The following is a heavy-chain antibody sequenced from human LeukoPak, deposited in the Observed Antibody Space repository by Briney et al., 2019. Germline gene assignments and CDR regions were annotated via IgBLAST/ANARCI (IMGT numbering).Heavy chain of an antibody. CDR3: ATRRGPGSFDI. V-gene: IGHV1-69-2*01. CDR1: GYTFTDYY. D-gene: IGHD3-10*01. J-gene: IGHJ3*02. CDR2: VDPEDGET. Sequence: ASVKVSCKVSGYTFTDYYMHWVQQAPGKGLEWMGLVDPEDGETIYAEKFQGRVTITADTSTDTAFMELSSLRSEDTAVYYCATRRGPGSFDIWGQGTMVTVSS.